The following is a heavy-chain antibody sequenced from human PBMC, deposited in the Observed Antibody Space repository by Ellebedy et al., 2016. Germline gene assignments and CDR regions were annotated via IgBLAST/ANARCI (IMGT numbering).Heavy chain of an antibody. Sequence: GESLKISCAPSGFTFSDYAMAWVRQAPGKGLEWVSYISSSSSTIYYADSVKGRFTISRDNAKNMLYLQMNSLRAEDTAVYYCVRGEPIADYWGQGILVTVSS. V-gene: IGHV3-48*04. CDR1: GFTFSDYA. J-gene: IGHJ4*02. CDR3: VRGEPIADY. CDR2: ISSSSSTI. D-gene: IGHD1-14*01.